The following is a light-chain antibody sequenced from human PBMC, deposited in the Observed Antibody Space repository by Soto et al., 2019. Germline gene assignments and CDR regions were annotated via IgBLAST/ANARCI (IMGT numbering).Light chain of an antibody. CDR3: CSYAGNNVYV. J-gene: IGLJ1*01. CDR2: ENI. V-gene: IGLV2-23*01. Sequence: QSVLTQPASVSGSPGQSITIPCTGTSSDVGRYDLVSWYQHHPGKAPQFMIYENIKRPSGVSNRFSGSKSGNTASLTISGLQAEDEADYFCCSYAGNNVYVFGTGTKLTVL. CDR1: SSDVGRYDL.